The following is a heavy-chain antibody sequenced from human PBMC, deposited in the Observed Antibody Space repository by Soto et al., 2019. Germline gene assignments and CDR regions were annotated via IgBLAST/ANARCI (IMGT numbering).Heavy chain of an antibody. J-gene: IGHJ6*03. CDR1: GFTVSSNY. Sequence: GGSLRLSCAASGFTVSSNYMSWVRQAPGKGLEWVSVIYSGGSTYYADSVKGRFTISRDNSKNTLYLQMNSLRAEDTAVYYCARDQQLADSFNYYYYYYMDVWGKGTTVTVSS. CDR2: IYSGGST. CDR3: ARDQQLADSFNYYYYYYMDV. D-gene: IGHD6-6*01. V-gene: IGHV3-66*01.